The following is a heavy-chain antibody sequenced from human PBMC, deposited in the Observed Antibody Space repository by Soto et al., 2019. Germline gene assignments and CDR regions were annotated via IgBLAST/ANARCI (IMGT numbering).Heavy chain of an antibody. D-gene: IGHD3-10*01. CDR3: ARGLGP. CDR2: IYDSGST. Sequence: PSETLSLTCTVSGGSISSSYWSWIRQPPGKGLEWIGYIYDSGSTYYNPSLKSRVTISVDRSKNQLSLKLSSVTAADTAVYYCARGLGPWGQGTLVTVSS. CDR1: GGSISSSY. V-gene: IGHV4-59*12. J-gene: IGHJ5*02.